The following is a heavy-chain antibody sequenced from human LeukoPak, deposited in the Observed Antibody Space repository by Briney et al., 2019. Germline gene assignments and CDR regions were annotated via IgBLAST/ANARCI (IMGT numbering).Heavy chain of an antibody. CDR3: AREGDRSGGSCYYYYYMDV. Sequence: SETLSLTCTVSGGSISSSSYYWGWIRQPPGKGLEWIGRIYYSGSTYYNPSLKSRVTISVDTSKNQFSLKLSSVTAADTAVYYCAREGDRSGGSCYYYYYMDVWGKGTTVTVSS. J-gene: IGHJ6*03. CDR1: GGSISSSSYY. V-gene: IGHV4-39*01. CDR2: IYYSGST. D-gene: IGHD2-15*01.